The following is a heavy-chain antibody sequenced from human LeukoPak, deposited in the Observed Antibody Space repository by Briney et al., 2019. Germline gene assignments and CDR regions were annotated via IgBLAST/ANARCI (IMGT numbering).Heavy chain of an antibody. Sequence: PGGSLRLSCAASGFTFSSYAMSWVRQAPGKGLEWVSAISGSGGSTYYADSVKGRFTISRDNSKNTLYLQMNSLRAEDTAVYCCAKDFSNCSSTSCYSWYFDLWGRGTLVTVSS. CDR1: GFTFSSYA. CDR2: ISGSGGST. J-gene: IGHJ2*01. V-gene: IGHV3-23*01. D-gene: IGHD2-2*01. CDR3: AKDFSNCSSTSCYSWYFDL.